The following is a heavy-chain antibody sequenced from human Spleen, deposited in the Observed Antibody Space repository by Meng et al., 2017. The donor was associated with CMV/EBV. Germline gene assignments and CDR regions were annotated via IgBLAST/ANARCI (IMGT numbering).Heavy chain of an antibody. J-gene: IGHJ4*02. D-gene: IGHD2-2*02. CDR2: ISGSGTST. CDR1: TISSHA. Sequence: TISSHAMNWGRQAPGKGLEWVSGISGSGTSTDYVDSVKGRFTISRDNSKKTLYLQMNSLRDEDTAIYYCAKGVMPCSGSSCYTALDYWGQGTLVTVSS. V-gene: IGHV3-23*01. CDR3: AKGVMPCSGSSCYTALDY.